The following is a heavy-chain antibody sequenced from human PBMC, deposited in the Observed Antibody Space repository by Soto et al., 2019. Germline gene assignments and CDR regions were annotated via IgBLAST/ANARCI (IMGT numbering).Heavy chain of an antibody. CDR3: ARVRALYSGYDTAY. J-gene: IGHJ4*02. CDR1: GYTFTSYD. V-gene: IGHV1-8*01. D-gene: IGHD5-12*01. CDR2: MNPNSGNT. Sequence: ASVKVSCKASGYTFTSYDINWVRQATRQGLEWMGWMNPNSGNTGYAQKFQGRVTRTRNTSINTAYMELSSLRSEDTAVYYCARVRALYSGYDTAYWGQGTLVTVS.